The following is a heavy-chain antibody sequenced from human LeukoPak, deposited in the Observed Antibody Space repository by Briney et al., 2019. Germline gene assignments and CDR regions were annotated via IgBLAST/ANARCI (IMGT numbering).Heavy chain of an antibody. J-gene: IGHJ6*02. CDR3: AKHMRATNTYSFFGLDV. CDR1: GFTFKDYG. V-gene: IGHV3-9*01. Sequence: GRSLRLTCAATGFTFKDYGMHWVRQPPGKGLEWVSSINWNGGGTDYADSVKGRFTISRDNAKNSLYLQLSSLRPEDTALYYCAKHMRATNTYSFFGLDVWGQGTTVTVSS. CDR2: INWNGGGT. D-gene: IGHD1-26*01.